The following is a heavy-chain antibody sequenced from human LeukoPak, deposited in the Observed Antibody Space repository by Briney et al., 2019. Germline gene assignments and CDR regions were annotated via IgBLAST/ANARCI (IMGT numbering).Heavy chain of an antibody. CDR3: ASQLYSGGYSNFDY. CDR2: IIAIFGIA. J-gene: IGHJ4*02. D-gene: IGHD1-26*01. CDR1: GGTFSSYA. V-gene: IGHV1-69*04. Sequence: SSVKVSCKASGGTFSSYAISWVRQAPGHGLEWMERIIAIFGIANYAQKFQGRVTITADKSTNTTYMKQSSLRSEDTAVYYCASQLYSGGYSNFDYWGEGTLVIVCS.